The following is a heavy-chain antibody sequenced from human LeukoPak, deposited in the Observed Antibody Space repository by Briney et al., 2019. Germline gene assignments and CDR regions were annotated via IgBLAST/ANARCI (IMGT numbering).Heavy chain of an antibody. CDR3: ARILGDGSSEWFDP. CDR2: IHYTGST. V-gene: IGHV4-59*01. CDR1: GGSINSYY. Sequence: SETLSLTCTVSGGSINSYYWSWIRQPPGKGLECIGYIHYTGSTNYNPSLKSRVTISVDTSKNQFSLKLSSVTAADTAVYYCARILGDGSSEWFDPWGQGTLVTVSS. D-gene: IGHD3-16*01. J-gene: IGHJ5*02.